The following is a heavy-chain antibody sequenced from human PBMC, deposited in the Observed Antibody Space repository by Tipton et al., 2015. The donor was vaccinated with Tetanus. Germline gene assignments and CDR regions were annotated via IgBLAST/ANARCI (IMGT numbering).Heavy chain of an antibody. D-gene: IGHD3-9*01. CDR2: IYSSGTT. J-gene: IGHJ4*02. V-gene: IGHV4-31*03. CDR1: GDSISSGGYY. Sequence: TLSLTCSVSGDSISSGGYYWSWIRQHPGKGLEWIGYIYSSGTTNYNPSLRSRVTMSVDTSKNQFSLELTSVTAADTAVYYCARSYYDLLTGNYIPSSFDYWGRGSLVTVSS. CDR3: ARSYYDLLTGNYIPSSFDY.